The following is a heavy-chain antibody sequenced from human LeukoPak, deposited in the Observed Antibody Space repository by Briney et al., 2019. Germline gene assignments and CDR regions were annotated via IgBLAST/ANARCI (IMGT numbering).Heavy chain of an antibody. D-gene: IGHD3-22*01. J-gene: IGHJ5*02. CDR1: GGTFSSYA. V-gene: IGHV1-69*05. CDR3: ARDEYYYDSSGYYH. CDR2: IIPIFGTA. Sequence: ASVKVSCKASGGTFSSYAISWVRQAPGQGLEWMGRIIPIFGTANYAQKFQGRVTITTDESTSTAYMELSSLRSEDTAVYYCARDEYYYDSSGYYHWGQGTLVTVSS.